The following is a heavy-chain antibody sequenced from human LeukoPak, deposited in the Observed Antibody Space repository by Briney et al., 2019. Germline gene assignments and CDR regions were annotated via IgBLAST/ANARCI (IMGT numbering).Heavy chain of an antibody. CDR1: GGSLSSRNYY. Sequence: SETLSLTCTVSGGSLSSRNYYWGWLRQPPGKGLEWIGSIYHSGSTYYNPSLKSRVSISVDTSKNQFSLTMSSVTAADTAVYFCARGLEVRARVGYHYYMDVWGKGTTVTVSS. J-gene: IGHJ6*03. CDR3: ARGLEVRARVGYHYYMDV. V-gene: IGHV4-39*07. D-gene: IGHD1-26*01. CDR2: IYHSGST.